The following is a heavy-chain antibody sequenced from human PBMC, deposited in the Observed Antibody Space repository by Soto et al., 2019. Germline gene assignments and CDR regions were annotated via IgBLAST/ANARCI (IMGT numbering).Heavy chain of an antibody. J-gene: IGHJ5*02. D-gene: IGHD3-3*01. CDR3: ATQSGDYDFWSGINWFDP. Sequence: SETLSLTCTVSGGSVSSGSYYWSRIRQPPGKGLEWIGYICYSGITNYNPSLKSRVTISVDTSKNQFSLKLSSVTAADTAVYYCATQSGDYDFWSGINWFDPWGQGTLGTVSS. CDR1: GGSVSSGSYY. CDR2: ICYSGIT. V-gene: IGHV4-61*01.